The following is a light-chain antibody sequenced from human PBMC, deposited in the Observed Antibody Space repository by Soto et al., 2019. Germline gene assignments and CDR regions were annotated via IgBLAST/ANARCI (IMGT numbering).Light chain of an antibody. CDR3: QSYDSSLRV. CDR2: ANN. J-gene: IGLJ3*02. Sequence: QSVLTQPPSVSGAPGQRVTISCTGSSSNIGAGYDVHWYQHLPGTAPKLLIYANNNRPSGVPDRFSGSKSGTSAYLAITGLQAEDEADYYCQSYDSSLRVFGGGTKLTVL. CDR1: SSNIGAGYD. V-gene: IGLV1-40*01.